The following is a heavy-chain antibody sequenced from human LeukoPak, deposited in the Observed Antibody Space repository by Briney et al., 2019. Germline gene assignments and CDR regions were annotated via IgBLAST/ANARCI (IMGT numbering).Heavy chain of an antibody. CDR1: GFTFSSYG. D-gene: IGHD2-2*01. CDR3: ARDKWVGYCSSTSCYYDAFDI. J-gene: IGHJ3*02. V-gene: IGHV3-33*01. CDR2: IWYDGSNK. Sequence: GGSLRLSCAASGFTFSSYGMHWVRQAPGKGLEWVAVIWYDGSNKYYADSVKGRFTISRDNAKITLYLQMNSLRAEDTAVYYCARDKWVGYCSSTSCYYDAFDIWGQGTMVTVSS.